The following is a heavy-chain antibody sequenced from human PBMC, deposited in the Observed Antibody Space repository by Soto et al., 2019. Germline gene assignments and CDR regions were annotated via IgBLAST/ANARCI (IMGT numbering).Heavy chain of an antibody. CDR2: ISGSGRNT. D-gene: IGHD1-1*01. CDR3: AKDERGYYHMEV. Sequence: GGSLRLSCAASGFSFSSEAMSWVRQAPGKGLEWVSVISGSGRNTYYADSVQGRFTISRDNSKNTLYLQMNSLRAEDTAVYYCAKDERGYYHMEVWGKGTTVTVSS. V-gene: IGHV3-23*01. CDR1: GFSFSSEA. J-gene: IGHJ6*03.